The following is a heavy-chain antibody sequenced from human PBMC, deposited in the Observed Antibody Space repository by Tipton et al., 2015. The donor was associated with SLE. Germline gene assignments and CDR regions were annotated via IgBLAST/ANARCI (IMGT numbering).Heavy chain of an antibody. V-gene: IGHV4-61*09. CDR3: AREALRDYDSSGYPDAFDI. D-gene: IGHD3-22*01. CDR1: GYSISSGSYY. CDR2: IYTSGST. J-gene: IGHJ3*02. Sequence: TLSLTCAVSGYSISSGSYYWSWIRQPAGKGLEWIGYIYTSGSTNYNPSLKSRVTISVDTSKNQFSLKLSSVTAADTAVYYCAREALRDYDSSGYPDAFDIWGQGTMVTVSS.